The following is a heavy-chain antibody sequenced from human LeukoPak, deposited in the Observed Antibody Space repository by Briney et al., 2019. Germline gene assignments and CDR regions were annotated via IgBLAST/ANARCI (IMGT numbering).Heavy chain of an antibody. D-gene: IGHD1-26*01. CDR2: IRYDGSNK. CDR1: GFTFSSYA. Sequence: GGSLRLSCAASGFTFSSYAMHWVRQAPGEGLEWVTFIRYDGSNKYYADSVKGRFTISRDNAKNTLYLQMNSLRAEDTAVYYCAREGYSGSYDAFDIWGQGTMVTVSS. J-gene: IGHJ3*02. CDR3: AREGYSGSYDAFDI. V-gene: IGHV3-30*02.